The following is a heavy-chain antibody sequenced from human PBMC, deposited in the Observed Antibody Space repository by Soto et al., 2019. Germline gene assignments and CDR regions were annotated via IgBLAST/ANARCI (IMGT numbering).Heavy chain of an antibody. J-gene: IGHJ5*02. Sequence: QLQLQESGSGLVKPSLTLSLTCAVSGGSISSGGYSWSWIRQPPGKGLEWIGYIYHSGSTYYNPSLKSRVTISVDRSKNQFSLKLSSVTAADTAVYYCARTGYCSGGSCWSWFDPWGQGTLVTVSS. V-gene: IGHV4-30-2*01. CDR1: GGSISSGGYS. D-gene: IGHD2-15*01. CDR2: IYHSGST. CDR3: ARTGYCSGGSCWSWFDP.